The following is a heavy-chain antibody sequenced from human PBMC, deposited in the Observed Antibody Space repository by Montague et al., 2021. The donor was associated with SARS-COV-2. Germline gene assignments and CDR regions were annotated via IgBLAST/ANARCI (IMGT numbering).Heavy chain of an antibody. CDR2: IYYSGST. Sequence: SETLSLTCTVSGGSISNYYWSWIRQPPGRGLAWIGYIYYSGSTDYSPSLTNRVTISLDTSKNQFSLKVTSVIAADTDVYYCAGGGGYYNYGSDVWGPGTTVTVSS. J-gene: IGHJ6*02. CDR1: GGSISNYY. CDR3: AGGGGYYNYGSDV. D-gene: IGHD3-22*01. V-gene: IGHV4-59*01.